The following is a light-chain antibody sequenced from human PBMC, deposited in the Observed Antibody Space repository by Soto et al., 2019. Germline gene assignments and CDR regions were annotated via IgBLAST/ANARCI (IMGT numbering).Light chain of an antibody. J-gene: IGLJ1*01. CDR2: DVN. Sequence: QSALTQPRSVSGSPGQSVTISCTGTNTDIGTYNYVSWYQQHPGKAPKLMIYDVNKRPPGVPDRFSGSKSGNTASLTISGLQAEDEADYYCCSYAGRYIYVFGTGTKVTVL. CDR3: CSYAGRYIYV. CDR1: NTDIGTYNY. V-gene: IGLV2-11*01.